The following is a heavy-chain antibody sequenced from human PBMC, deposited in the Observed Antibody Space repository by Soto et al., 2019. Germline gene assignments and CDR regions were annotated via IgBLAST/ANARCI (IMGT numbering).Heavy chain of an antibody. Sequence: QVQLQQWGAGLLKPSETLSLTCAVYGGSFSGYYWSWIRQPPGKGLEWIAEINHSGSTNYNPSLKSRVTISVDTSKNQFSLKLSSVTAADTAVYYCAREEQQLESFDPWGQGTLVTVSS. V-gene: IGHV4-34*01. D-gene: IGHD6-13*01. J-gene: IGHJ5*02. CDR3: AREEQQLESFDP. CDR1: GGSFSGYY. CDR2: INHSGST.